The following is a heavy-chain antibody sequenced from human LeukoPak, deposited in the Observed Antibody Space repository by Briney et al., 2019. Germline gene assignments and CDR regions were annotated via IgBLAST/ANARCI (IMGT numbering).Heavy chain of an antibody. CDR1: SGSISSYH. V-gene: IGHV4-4*07. CDR2: IYTTGTT. D-gene: IGHD1-26*01. Sequence: SETLSLTCTVSSGSISSYHWGWVRQPPGKGLEWIGGIYTTGTTHYNPSLKSRLTMSVDTSTNQFSLNLTSVTAADTAVYYCGRQGYTGSHYFIDFWNQGTLVAVS. J-gene: IGHJ4*02. CDR3: GRQGYTGSHYFIDF.